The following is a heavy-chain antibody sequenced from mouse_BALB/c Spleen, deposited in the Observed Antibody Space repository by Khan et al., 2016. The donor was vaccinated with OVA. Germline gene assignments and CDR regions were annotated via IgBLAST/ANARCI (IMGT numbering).Heavy chain of an antibody. V-gene: IGHV1-9*01. Sequence: QVQLQQSGAELMKPGASVKISCKATGYTFSNYWIEWLKQRPGHGLEWIGEILPGNNSTNYNEKFRGKATLPADTSSNTADMQHSSLTSEDSAVYYCAPNWFWFAYWGQGTLVTVSA. CDR3: APNWFWFAY. D-gene: IGHD4-1*01. J-gene: IGHJ3*01. CDR2: ILPGNNST. CDR1: GYTFSNYW.